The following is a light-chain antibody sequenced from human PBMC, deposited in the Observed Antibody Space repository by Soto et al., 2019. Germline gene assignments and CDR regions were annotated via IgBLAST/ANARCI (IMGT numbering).Light chain of an antibody. V-gene: IGKV1-9*01. Sequence: DIQLTQSPSFLSPSIGESVTITCRASQVISTSLAWYQVKPGKAPKLLIYAASTLESGVPSRFSATVSGTEFSLKITSLQPEDFATYYCQQLFDSPITFGQGTKVDI. J-gene: IGKJ1*01. CDR2: AAS. CDR3: QQLFDSPIT. CDR1: QVISTS.